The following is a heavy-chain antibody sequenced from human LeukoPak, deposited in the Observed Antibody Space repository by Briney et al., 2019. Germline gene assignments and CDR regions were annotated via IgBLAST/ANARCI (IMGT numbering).Heavy chain of an antibody. Sequence: PGGSLRLSCAASGFTFSSYWMHWVRQAPGKGLVWVSRIKYDGSSTNYADSVKGRFTISRDNAKNTLYLQMNSLSAEDTAVYYCAKDRCSNGIGCYYYYMDVWGKGTTVTISS. V-gene: IGHV3-74*01. CDR3: AKDRCSNGIGCYYYYMDV. D-gene: IGHD2-8*01. CDR2: IKYDGSST. J-gene: IGHJ6*03. CDR1: GFTFSSYW.